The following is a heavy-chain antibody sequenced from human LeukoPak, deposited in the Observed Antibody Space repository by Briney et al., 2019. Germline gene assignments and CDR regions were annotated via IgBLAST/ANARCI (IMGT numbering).Heavy chain of an antibody. Sequence: PGGSLSLSCAASGFTFTTYTMSWVRQAPGKGLEWVSAISSTDAGTYHADSVRGRFTISRDSSKNTLYLQINSLRAEDAGVYYCAKAPVTSCRGAYCYPFDYWGQGTLVTVSS. J-gene: IGHJ4*02. CDR3: AKAPVTSCRGAYCYPFDY. V-gene: IGHV3-23*01. CDR1: GFTFTTYT. D-gene: IGHD2-21*01. CDR2: ISSTDAGT.